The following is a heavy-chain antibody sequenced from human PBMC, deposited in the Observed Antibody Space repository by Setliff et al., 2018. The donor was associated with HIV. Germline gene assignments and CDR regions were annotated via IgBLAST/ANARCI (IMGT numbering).Heavy chain of an antibody. Sequence: PGGSLRLSCVASGFTLSDYYMSWIRQAPGKGLELVSAISGRADATTYADSVKGRFTVSRDNSKDTLYLHMNSLRAEDTGVYYCHSGYDTEEQSYFDYWVQGTLVTVSS. CDR2: ISGRADAT. J-gene: IGHJ4*02. D-gene: IGHD5-12*01. CDR1: GFTLSDYY. V-gene: IGHV3-23*01. CDR3: HSGYDTEEQSYFDY.